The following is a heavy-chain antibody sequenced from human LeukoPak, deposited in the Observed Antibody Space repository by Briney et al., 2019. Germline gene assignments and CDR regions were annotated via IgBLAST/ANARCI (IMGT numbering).Heavy chain of an antibody. CDR2: ISAYNGNT. V-gene: IGHV1-18*01. CDR3: AREGYCSGGICYSTMNWFDP. J-gene: IGHJ5*02. CDR1: GYRFTSYG. Sequence: GASVKVSCKASGYRFTSYGITWVRQAPGQGLEWMGWISAYNGNTNYAQKVQGRVTLTTDTSTSTAYVELRSLRSDDTAVYYCAREGYCSGGICYSTMNWFDPWGQGTLVTVSS. D-gene: IGHD2-15*01.